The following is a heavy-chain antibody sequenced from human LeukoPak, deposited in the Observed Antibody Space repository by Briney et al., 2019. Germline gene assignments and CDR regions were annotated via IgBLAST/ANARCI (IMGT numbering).Heavy chain of an antibody. D-gene: IGHD6-19*01. CDR3: ARGHSSGWPRD. CDR1: GYTFTSYA. V-gene: IGHV1-3*01. Sequence: ASVKVSCKASGYTFTSYAMHWVRQAPGQRLEWMGWINAGNGNTKYSQKFQGRVTITRDTSASTAYMELSSLRSEETAVYYCARGHSSGWPRDWGQGTLVTVSS. CDR2: INAGNGNT. J-gene: IGHJ4*02.